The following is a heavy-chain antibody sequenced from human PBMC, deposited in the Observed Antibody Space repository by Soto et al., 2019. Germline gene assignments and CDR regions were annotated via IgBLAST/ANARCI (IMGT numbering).Heavy chain of an antibody. CDR3: AHRVLRAVFGLVTTTAIYFDF. J-gene: IGHJ4*02. CDR2: IYWDDDK. V-gene: IGHV2-5*02. CDR1: GFSLTTSGVG. D-gene: IGHD3-3*01. Sequence: QITLNESGPMVVKPTEPLTLTCTFSGFSLTTSGVGVGWVRQSPGKAPEWLAFIYWDDDKRYSTSLKSRLTITKDTSKNQVVLTMANVDPADTATYYCAHRVLRAVFGLVTTTAIYFDFWGQGTPVVVSS.